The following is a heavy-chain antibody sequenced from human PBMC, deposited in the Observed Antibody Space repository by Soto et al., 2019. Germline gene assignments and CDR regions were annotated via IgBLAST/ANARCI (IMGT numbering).Heavy chain of an antibody. CDR1: GFTFSSYG. J-gene: IGHJ4*02. CDR2: ISYDGSNK. CDR3: AKSQRHQLPNYYFDY. V-gene: IGHV3-30*18. D-gene: IGHD2-2*01. Sequence: GGSLRLSCAASGFTFSSYGMHWVRQAPGKGLEWVAVISYDGSNKYYADSVKGRFTISRDNSKNTLYLQMNSLRAEDTAVYYCAKSQRHQLPNYYFDYWGQGTLVTVSS.